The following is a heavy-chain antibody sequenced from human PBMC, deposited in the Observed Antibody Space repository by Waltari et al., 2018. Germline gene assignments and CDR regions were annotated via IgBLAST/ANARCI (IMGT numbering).Heavy chain of an antibody. V-gene: IGHV3-7*01. D-gene: IGHD3-22*01. CDR3: ARDQWFAFDI. J-gene: IGHJ3*02. CDR2: IKKDGGEE. CDR1: GFTLSRYW. Sequence: EVQLVESGGGLVQPGGSLSLSCAASGFTLSRYWVSWVRQAPGKGLEWVANIKKDGGEEYYVDSVRGRFTISRDNAKNSLFLQMNSLRPEDTAVYYCARDQWFAFDIWGQGTMVTVSS.